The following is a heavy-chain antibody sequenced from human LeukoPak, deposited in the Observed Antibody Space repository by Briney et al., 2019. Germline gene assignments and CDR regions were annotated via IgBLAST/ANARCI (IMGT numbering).Heavy chain of an antibody. D-gene: IGHD6-13*01. CDR3: ARDYSSSWSYGMDV. V-gene: IGHV3-33*01. CDR1: EFTFSNYG. J-gene: IGHJ6*02. Sequence: GGSLRLSCAASEFTFSNYGLHWVRQAPGKGLEWVAVVLYDGSKRYYADSVKGRFTISRDNSKNTLYLQMNSLRAEDTAVYYCARDYSSSWSYGMDVWGQGTTATVSS. CDR2: VLYDGSKR.